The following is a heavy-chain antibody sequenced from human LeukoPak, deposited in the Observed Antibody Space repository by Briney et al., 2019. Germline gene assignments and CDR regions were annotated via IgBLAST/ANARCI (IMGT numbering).Heavy chain of an antibody. D-gene: IGHD4-17*01. J-gene: IGHJ2*01. V-gene: IGHV4-28*03. CDR1: AYSISSSNW. CDR2: IYYSGST. Sequence: SETLSLTCAISAYSISSSNWWAWIRQPPGKGLEWIGYIYYSGSTYYNPSLKSRVTISVDTSKNQFSLKLNSVTAADTAVYYCARGWARTTVPPDLWGRGTLVTVSS. CDR3: ARGWARTTVPPDL.